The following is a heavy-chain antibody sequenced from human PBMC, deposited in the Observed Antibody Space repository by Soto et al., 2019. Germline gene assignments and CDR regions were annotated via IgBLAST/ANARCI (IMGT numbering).Heavy chain of an antibody. CDR3: AREGNGMIVVVIPTHDAFDI. CDR1: GYTFTSYG. J-gene: IGHJ3*02. V-gene: IGHV1-18*01. Sequence: GASVKVSCKASGYTFTSYGISWVRQAPGQGLEWMGWISAYNGNTNYAQKLQGRVTMTTDTSTSTAYMELRSLRSDDTAVYYCAREGNGMIVVVIPTHDAFDIWGKGTMVTVSS. CDR2: ISAYNGNT. D-gene: IGHD3-22*01.